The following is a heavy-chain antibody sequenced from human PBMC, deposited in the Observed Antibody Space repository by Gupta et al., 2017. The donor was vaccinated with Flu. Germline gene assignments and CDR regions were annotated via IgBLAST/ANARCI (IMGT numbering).Heavy chain of an antibody. CDR3: AREAVVPAATNYYYYGMDV. CDR2: IWYDGSNK. CDR1: GFTFSRYG. V-gene: IGHV3-33*01. Sequence: VQLVESGGGVVQPGRSLRLSCAASGFTFSRYGLHWVRPAPGQGLEWVAVIWYDGSNKYYADSVKGRFTISRDNSKNTLYLQMNSLRAEDTAVYYCAREAVVPAATNYYYYGMDVWGQGTTVTVSS. D-gene: IGHD2-2*01. J-gene: IGHJ6*02.